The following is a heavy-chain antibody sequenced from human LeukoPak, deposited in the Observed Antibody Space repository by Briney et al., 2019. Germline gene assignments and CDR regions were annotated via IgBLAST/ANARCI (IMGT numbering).Heavy chain of an antibody. V-gene: IGHV3-21*01. CDR3: ASGTVGNYALDY. Sequence: GGSLRLSCAASGLTFSRYNMSWVRQAPGKGLEWVSSIGTSTNNIYYTDSLKGRFTISRDNAKNSLYLQVDSLRVEDTAVYFCASGTVGNYALDYWGQGTLVTVSS. CDR2: IGTSTNNI. D-gene: IGHD1-7*01. CDR1: GLTFSRYN. J-gene: IGHJ4*02.